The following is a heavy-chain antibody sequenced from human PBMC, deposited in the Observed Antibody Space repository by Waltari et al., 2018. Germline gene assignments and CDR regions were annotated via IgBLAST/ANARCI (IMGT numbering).Heavy chain of an antibody. CDR3: ARGVGFDP. CDR2: IYYSGST. J-gene: IGHJ5*02. D-gene: IGHD2-21*01. Sequence: QVQLQESGPGLVKPSETLSLTCTVYGGSISSYHWSWIRQPPGKGLEWIGYIYYSGSTNYNPSLKSRVTISVDTSKNQFSLKLSSVTAADTAVYYCARGVGFDPWGQGTLVTVSS. V-gene: IGHV4-59*01. CDR1: GGSISSYH.